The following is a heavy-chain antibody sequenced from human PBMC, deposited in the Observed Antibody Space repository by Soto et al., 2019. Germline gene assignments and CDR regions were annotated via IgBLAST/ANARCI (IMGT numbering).Heavy chain of an antibody. CDR1: GGSISSYY. Sequence: QVQLQESGPGLVKPSETLSLTCTVSGGSISSYYWSWIRQPPGKGLEWIGYIYYSGSTNYNPSHKMRVTISVDAAKNQFSPKLSSLTAAAKAVYCCARVCAVDYYENPDAFDIWGQGTMVTVSS. J-gene: IGHJ3*02. V-gene: IGHV4-59*01. CDR2: IYYSGST. D-gene: IGHD3-22*01. CDR3: ARVCAVDYYENPDAFDI.